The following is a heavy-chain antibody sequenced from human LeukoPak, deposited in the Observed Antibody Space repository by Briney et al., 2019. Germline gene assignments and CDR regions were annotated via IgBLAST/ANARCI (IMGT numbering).Heavy chain of an antibody. Sequence: GGSLRLSCAASGFTFSSYAMSWVRQAPGKGLEWVSAISGSGGSTYYADSVKGRFTISRDNSKNTLYLQMNSLRAEDTAVYYCARERIVVVVAADYYFDYWGQGTLVTVSS. CDR3: ARERIVVVVAADYYFDY. V-gene: IGHV3-23*01. J-gene: IGHJ4*02. CDR1: GFTFSSYA. CDR2: ISGSGGST. D-gene: IGHD2-15*01.